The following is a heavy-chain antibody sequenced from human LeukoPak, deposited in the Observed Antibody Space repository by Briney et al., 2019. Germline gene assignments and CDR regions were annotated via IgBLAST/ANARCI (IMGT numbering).Heavy chain of an antibody. D-gene: IGHD5-24*01. V-gene: IGHV5-51*01. J-gene: IGHJ3*02. CDR2: IYPGDSDT. Sequence: GESLKISCKGSGYSFTSYWIGWVRQMPGKGLEWMGIIYPGDSDTRYSPSFQGQVTISADKSISTAYLQWSSLKASDTAMYYCARRFELRHPKSYAFDIWGQGTMVTVSS. CDR3: ARRFELRHPKSYAFDI. CDR1: GYSFTSYW.